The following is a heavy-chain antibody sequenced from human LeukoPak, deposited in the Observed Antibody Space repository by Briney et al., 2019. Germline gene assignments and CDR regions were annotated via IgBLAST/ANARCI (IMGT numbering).Heavy chain of an antibody. J-gene: IGHJ4*02. D-gene: IGHD6-13*01. CDR1: GFTFSSYG. CDR2: ISYDGSNK. CDR3: AKDVYSSSWYQTGLNFDY. V-gene: IGHV3-30*18. Sequence: GGSLRLSCAASGFTFSSYGMHWVRQAPGKGLEWVAVISYDGSNKYYADSVKGRFTISRDNSKNTLYLQMNSLRAEDTAVYYCAKDVYSSSWYQTGLNFDYWGQGTLVTVSS.